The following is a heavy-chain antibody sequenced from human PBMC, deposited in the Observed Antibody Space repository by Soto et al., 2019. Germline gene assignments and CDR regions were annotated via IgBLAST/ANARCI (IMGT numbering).Heavy chain of an antibody. Sequence: ASVKVSCKPSGYTFTTDYMHWVRQAPGQGLEWMGVINPSGGSTTYAQKFQGRVTMTRDTSTSTVYMELSSLRSEDTAVYYCARDPGTRGSNYYYNYGMDVWGQGTTVTVSS. CDR3: ARDPGTRGSNYYYNYGMDV. V-gene: IGHV1-46*01. CDR2: INPSGGST. D-gene: IGHD1-7*01. CDR1: GYTFTTDY. J-gene: IGHJ6*02.